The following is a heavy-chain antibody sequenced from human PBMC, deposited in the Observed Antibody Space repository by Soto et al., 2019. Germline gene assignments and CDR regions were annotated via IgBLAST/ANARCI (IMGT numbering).Heavy chain of an antibody. Sequence: SETLSLTCAVYGGSFSSYHWSWIRQTPGKGLEWIGEINHLTTTNYNPSLKSRFIISLDTPKNRYSLKLSSVSATDTAVYYCARGYDTALAPIFWGQGILVTVSS. CDR3: ARGYDTALAPIF. J-gene: IGHJ4*02. D-gene: IGHD5-18*01. CDR1: GGSFSSYH. CDR2: INHLTTT. V-gene: IGHV4-34*01.